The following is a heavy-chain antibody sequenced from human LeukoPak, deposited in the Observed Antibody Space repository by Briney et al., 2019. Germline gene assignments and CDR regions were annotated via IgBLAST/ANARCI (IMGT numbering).Heavy chain of an antibody. V-gene: IGHV3-23*01. CDR2: ISGSGGSS. CDR1: GFTFSSYA. J-gene: IGHJ4*02. CDR3: AKAPGPYSGSYWGYFDY. Sequence: PGGSLRLSCAASGFTFSSYAMSWVRQAPGKGLEWVSAISGSGGSSYYADSVKGRFTISRDNSKNTLYLQMNSLRAEDTAVYYCAKAPGPYSGSYWGYFDYWGQGTLVTVSS. D-gene: IGHD1-26*01.